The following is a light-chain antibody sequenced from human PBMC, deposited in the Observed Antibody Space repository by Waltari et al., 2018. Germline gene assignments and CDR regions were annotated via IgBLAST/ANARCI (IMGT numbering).Light chain of an antibody. Sequence: DIVMTQSPDSLAVSLGERATINCKSSQSVLYSSTNNNYLAWYQQRPGQPPKLLIYWASTRESGVPDRFSGSGSGTDFTLTISSLQAEDVAVYYCQQYYGTPLTFGGGTKVEIK. V-gene: IGKV4-1*01. CDR1: QSVLYSSTNNNY. CDR2: WAS. CDR3: QQYYGTPLT. J-gene: IGKJ4*01.